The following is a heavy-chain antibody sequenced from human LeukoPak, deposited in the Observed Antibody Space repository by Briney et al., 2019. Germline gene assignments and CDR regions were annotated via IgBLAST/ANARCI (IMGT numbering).Heavy chain of an antibody. CDR1: GFNFSSYT. J-gene: IGHJ5*02. CDR2: ITGDGASI. CDR3: AKDTFYGTGLAWFDT. V-gene: IGHV3-21*01. Sequence: GGSLRLSCAASGFNFSSYTLNWVRQAPGKGLEWVSSITGDGASIYYAGPVRGRFTISRGNAKELVFLQLNSLRAEDTAVYYCAKDTFYGTGLAWFDTWGQGTLVTVSS. D-gene: IGHD2/OR15-2a*01.